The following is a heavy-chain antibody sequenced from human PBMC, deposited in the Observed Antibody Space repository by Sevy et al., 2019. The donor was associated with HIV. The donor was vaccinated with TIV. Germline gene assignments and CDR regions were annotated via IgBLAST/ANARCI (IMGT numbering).Heavy chain of an antibody. CDR2: VSPYNGKT. J-gene: IGHJ4*02. V-gene: IGHV1-18*01. CDR1: GYTFTSFG. Sequence: ASVKVSCKASGYTFTSFGITWVRQAPGQGLEWVGWVSPYNGKTKYAQKLQGRVTMTTDTSTSTAYMELRSLRSDDTAVYYCATPFCSGGSCYRWCFDFWGQGTLVTVSS. D-gene: IGHD2-15*01. CDR3: ATPFCSGGSCYRWCFDF.